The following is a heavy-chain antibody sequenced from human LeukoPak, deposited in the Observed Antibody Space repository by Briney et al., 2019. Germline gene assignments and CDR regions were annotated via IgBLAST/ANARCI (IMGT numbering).Heavy chain of an antibody. Sequence: ASVKVSRKASGYTFISYYMHWVRQAPGQGLEWMGWINPNSGGTNYAQKFQGRVTMTRDTSISTAYMELSRLRSDDTAVYYCARDPPAVPFDYWGQGTLVTVSS. V-gene: IGHV1-2*02. D-gene: IGHD2-2*01. CDR3: ARDPPAVPFDY. CDR2: INPNSGGT. CDR1: GYTFISYY. J-gene: IGHJ4*02.